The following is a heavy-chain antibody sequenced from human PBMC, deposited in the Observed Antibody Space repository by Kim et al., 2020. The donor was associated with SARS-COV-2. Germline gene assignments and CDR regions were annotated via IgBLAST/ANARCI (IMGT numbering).Heavy chain of an antibody. CDR1: GFTFDAYA. CDR2: ISRNSGSI. Sequence: GGSLRLSCAASGFTFDAYAMHWVRQAPGKGLEWVSAISRNSGSICYADSVKGRFTISRNNTKNSLYLQMNSLRAEDTALYYCAKPPHSGWSYYYGMDVWGQGTPVTVSS. V-gene: IGHV3-9*01. CDR3: AKPPHSGWSYYYGMDV. J-gene: IGHJ6*02.